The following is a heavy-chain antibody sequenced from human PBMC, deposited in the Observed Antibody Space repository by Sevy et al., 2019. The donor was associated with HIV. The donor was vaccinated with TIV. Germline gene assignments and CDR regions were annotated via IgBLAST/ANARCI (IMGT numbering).Heavy chain of an antibody. D-gene: IGHD5-18*01. Sequence: GGSLRLSCAASGFTFSSYWMSWVRQAPGKGLEWVANIKQDGSEKCYVDSVKGRFTISRDNAKNSLYLQMNSLRAEDTAVYYCARGYSNLRGYSYGTYYFDYWGQGTLVTVSS. CDR2: IKQDGSEK. V-gene: IGHV3-7*04. CDR1: GFTFSSYW. J-gene: IGHJ4*02. CDR3: ARGYSNLRGYSYGTYYFDY.